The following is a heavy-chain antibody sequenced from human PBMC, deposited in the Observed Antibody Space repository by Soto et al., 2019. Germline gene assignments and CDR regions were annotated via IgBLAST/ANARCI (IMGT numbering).Heavy chain of an antibody. J-gene: IGHJ5*02. Sequence: PSETLSLTCTVSGGSISSSSYYWGWIRQPPGKGLEWIGSIYYSGSTYYNPSLKGRVTISVDTSKNQFSLKLSSVTAADTAVYYCARDQLEGNWFDPWGQGTLVTVSS. V-gene: IGHV4-39*07. CDR3: ARDQLEGNWFDP. CDR2: IYYSGST. D-gene: IGHD1-1*01. CDR1: GGSISSSSYY.